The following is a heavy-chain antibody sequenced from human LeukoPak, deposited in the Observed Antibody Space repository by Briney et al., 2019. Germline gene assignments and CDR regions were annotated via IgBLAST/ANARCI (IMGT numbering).Heavy chain of an antibody. CDR3: ARTVAVAGFDAFDI. CDR1: GYSISSGYY. J-gene: IGHJ3*02. D-gene: IGHD6-19*01. V-gene: IGHV4-38-2*02. Sequence: SETLSLTCTVSGYSISSGYYWGWIRQPPGKGLEWIGSIYHSGSTYCNPSLKSRVTISVDTSKNQFSLKLSSVTAADTAVYYCARTVAVAGFDAFDIWGQGTMVTVSS. CDR2: IYHSGST.